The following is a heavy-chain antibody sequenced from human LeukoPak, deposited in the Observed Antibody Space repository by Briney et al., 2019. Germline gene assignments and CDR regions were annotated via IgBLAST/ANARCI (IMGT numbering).Heavy chain of an antibody. CDR1: GYTFTSYG. Sequence: GASVKVSCKASGYTFTSYGISWVRQAPGQGLEWMGWISAYNGNTNYAQKLQGRVTMTTDTSTSTAYMELRSLRSDDTAVYYCARAVKNTYSSGWYYFDYWGQGTLVTVSS. J-gene: IGHJ4*02. D-gene: IGHD6-19*01. V-gene: IGHV1-18*01. CDR2: ISAYNGNT. CDR3: ARAVKNTYSSGWYYFDY.